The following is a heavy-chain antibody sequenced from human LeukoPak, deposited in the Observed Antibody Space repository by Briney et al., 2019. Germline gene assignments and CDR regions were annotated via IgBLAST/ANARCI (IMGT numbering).Heavy chain of an antibody. D-gene: IGHD6-19*01. CDR3: ARPGSSGWF. CDR1: DDSISSTNYY. V-gene: IGHV4-39*01. CDR2: IYYSGSA. J-gene: IGHJ4*02. Sequence: SETLSPTCSVSDDSISSTNYYWGWIRQPPGKGLEWIGNIYYSGSASYNPSLKTRVTMSVDTFKKQLSLKLISVTAADTSVYYCARPGSSGWFWGQGTLVTVSS.